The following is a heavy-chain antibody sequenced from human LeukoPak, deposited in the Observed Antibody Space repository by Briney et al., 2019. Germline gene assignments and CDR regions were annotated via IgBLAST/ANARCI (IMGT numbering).Heavy chain of an antibody. Sequence: SETLSLTCTVSGGSVSSGSYYWTWIRQPPGKGLEWIGYIYYSGSTNYNPSLKSRVTISVDTSKNQFSLKLSSVTAADAALYYCARDTTYCSGTGCYRGYFDLWGRGTLVTVSS. CDR2: IYYSGST. CDR1: GGSVSSGSYY. J-gene: IGHJ2*01. CDR3: ARDTTYCSGTGCYRGYFDL. V-gene: IGHV4-61*01. D-gene: IGHD2-2*01.